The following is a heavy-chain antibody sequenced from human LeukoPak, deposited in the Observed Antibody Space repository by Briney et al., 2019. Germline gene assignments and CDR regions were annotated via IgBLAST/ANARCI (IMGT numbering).Heavy chain of an antibody. CDR3: ARALGNGYNYDY. V-gene: IGHV3-21*01. CDR2: ISSSSGFI. Sequence: GGSLRLSCAASGFTFSTFTMNWVRQAPGKGLEWVSSISSSSGFIYYADSVKGRFTISRDNAKNSLYLQMNSLRAEDTAVYYCARALGNGYNYDYWGQGTLVTVSS. CDR1: GFTFSTFT. J-gene: IGHJ4*02. D-gene: IGHD5-18*01.